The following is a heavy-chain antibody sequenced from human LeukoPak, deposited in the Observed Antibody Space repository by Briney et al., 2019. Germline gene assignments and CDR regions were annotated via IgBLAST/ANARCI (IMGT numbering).Heavy chain of an antibody. Sequence: ASGTLSLTCTVSGGSISSYYWSWVRQPPGKGLEWIGYIYYSGSTNYNPSLKSRVTISVDTSKNQFSLKLSSVTAADAAVYYCARGKSFDIWGQGTMVTVSS. CDR2: IYYSGST. V-gene: IGHV4-59*01. J-gene: IGHJ3*02. CDR3: ARGKSFDI. CDR1: GGSISSYY.